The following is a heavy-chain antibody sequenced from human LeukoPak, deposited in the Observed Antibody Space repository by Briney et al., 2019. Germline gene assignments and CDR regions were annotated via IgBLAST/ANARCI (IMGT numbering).Heavy chain of an antibody. Sequence: SETLSLTCTVSGGSISSYYWSWIRQPPGKGLEWIGCIYYSGSTNYNPSLKSRVTISVDASKNQFSLKLSSVTAADTAVYYCARFRDGYNYPFDYWGQGTLVTVSS. CDR1: GGSISSYY. V-gene: IGHV4-59*01. D-gene: IGHD5-12*01. CDR3: ARFRDGYNYPFDY. CDR2: IYYSGST. J-gene: IGHJ4*02.